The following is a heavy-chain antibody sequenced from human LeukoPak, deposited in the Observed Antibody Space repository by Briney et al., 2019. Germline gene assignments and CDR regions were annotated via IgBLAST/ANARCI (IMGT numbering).Heavy chain of an antibody. CDR3: AREKYCSSSSCYPYYFDC. CDR1: GFTFSSYS. D-gene: IGHD2-2*01. Sequence: GGSLRLSCAASGFTFSSYSMNWVRQVPGKGMEWLSYISSSSSAIYYADSVKGRFTISRDNAKNSLYLQMNSLRAEDTAVYYCAREKYCSSSSCYPYYFDCWGQGTLFTVSS. CDR2: ISSSSSAI. V-gene: IGHV3-48*01. J-gene: IGHJ4*02.